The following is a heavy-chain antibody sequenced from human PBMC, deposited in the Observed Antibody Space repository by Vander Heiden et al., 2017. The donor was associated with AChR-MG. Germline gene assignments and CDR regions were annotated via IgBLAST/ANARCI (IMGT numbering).Heavy chain of an antibody. CDR2: IIPSFGTA. D-gene: IGHD6-6*01. J-gene: IGHJ6*02. CDR1: GGTFSSYA. V-gene: IGHV1-69*06. CDR3: AREGRVLYSSSGHYGMDV. Sequence: QVQLVQSGAEVKKPGSSVKVPCKASGGTFSSYAISWVRQAPGQGVEWMGGIIPSFGTANDAQKCQGRVTITADKSTSTAYMELSSLRSEDTAVYYCAREGRVLYSSSGHYGMDVWGQGTTVTVSS.